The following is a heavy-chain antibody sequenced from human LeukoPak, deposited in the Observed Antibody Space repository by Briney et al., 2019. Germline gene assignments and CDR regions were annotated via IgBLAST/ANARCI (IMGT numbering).Heavy chain of an antibody. Sequence: PGGSLRLSCAASGFTFSSYGMHWVRQAPGKGLEWVAFIRYDGSNKYYADSVKGRFTISRDNSKNTLYLRMNSLRAEDTAVYYCAKGFLEWALSHYYYMDVWGKGTTVTVSS. CDR1: GFTFSSYG. J-gene: IGHJ6*03. CDR3: AKGFLEWALSHYYYMDV. D-gene: IGHD3-3*01. CDR2: IRYDGSNK. V-gene: IGHV3-30*02.